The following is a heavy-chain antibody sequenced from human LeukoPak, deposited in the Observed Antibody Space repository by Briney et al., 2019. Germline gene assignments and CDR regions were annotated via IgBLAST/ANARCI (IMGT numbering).Heavy chain of an antibody. D-gene: IGHD5-24*01. J-gene: IGHJ4*02. CDR1: GFTFSSYG. V-gene: IGHV3-30*18. CDR3: AKDFRDGYNHPSYYFDS. Sequence: GGSLRLSCAASGFTFSSYGMHWVRQAPGKGLEWVAVISCDGSSEYYADSVQGRFTVARDNSKNTMYLQMNSLRAEDTAVYYCAKDFRDGYNHPSYYFDSWGQGTLVTVSS. CDR2: ISCDGSSE.